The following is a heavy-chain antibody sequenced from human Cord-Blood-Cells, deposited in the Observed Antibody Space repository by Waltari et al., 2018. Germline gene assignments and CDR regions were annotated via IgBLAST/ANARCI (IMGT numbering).Heavy chain of an antibody. Sequence: VQLVQSGAEVKTPGSSVKVSCKASGGTFSSYALSWVRQARGPGFEWMGGIFPIFGTANYAQKFQGRVTITADKSTSTAYMDLSSLRSEDTAVYYCAREGGYCTNGVCYTGAAFDIWGQGTMVTVSS. CDR3: AREGGYCTNGVCYTGAAFDI. CDR2: IFPIFGTA. V-gene: IGHV1-69*06. J-gene: IGHJ3*02. CDR1: GGTFSSYA. D-gene: IGHD2-8*01.